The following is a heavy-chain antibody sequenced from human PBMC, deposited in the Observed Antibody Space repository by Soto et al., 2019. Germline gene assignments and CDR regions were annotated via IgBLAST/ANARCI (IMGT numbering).Heavy chain of an antibody. D-gene: IGHD6-13*01. CDR1: GGSFSGYY. V-gene: IGHV4-34*01. CDR2: INHSGST. CDR3: ARGRGQQLFPY. Sequence: PSETLSLTCAVYGGSFSGYYWSWIRQPPGKGLEWIGEINHSGSTNYNPSLKSRVTISVDTSKNQFSLKLSSVTAADTAVYYCARGRGQQLFPYWGQGTLVTVSS. J-gene: IGHJ4*02.